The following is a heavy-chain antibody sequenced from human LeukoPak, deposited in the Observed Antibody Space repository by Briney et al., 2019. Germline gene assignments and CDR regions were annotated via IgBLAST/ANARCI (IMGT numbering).Heavy chain of an antibody. Sequence: SETLSLTCTVSGGSISSYYWNWIRQPPGKGLEWIWYIYNSGSTNYNPSLKSRVTISVDTSKNQFSLKLSSVTAADTAVYYCARDHSGIGLDYWGQGTLVTVSS. CDR1: GGSISSYY. CDR3: ARDHSGIGLDY. V-gene: IGHV4-59*01. CDR2: IYNSGST. J-gene: IGHJ4*02. D-gene: IGHD3-10*01.